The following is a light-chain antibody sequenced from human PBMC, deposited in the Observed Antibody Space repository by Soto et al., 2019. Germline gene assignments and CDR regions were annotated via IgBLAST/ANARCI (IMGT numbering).Light chain of an antibody. Sequence: ETVMTQYPAPLSVSPGERSTLSCRASQSISSNLAWFQQKPGQAPRLLIYDASTMATGFPARFSGSGSGTEFTLTISSLQSEDFAVYYCQPYNNRPLTFRGGTRWIS. V-gene: IGKV3-15*01. CDR1: QSISSN. CDR2: DAS. CDR3: QPYNNRPLT. J-gene: IGKJ4*01.